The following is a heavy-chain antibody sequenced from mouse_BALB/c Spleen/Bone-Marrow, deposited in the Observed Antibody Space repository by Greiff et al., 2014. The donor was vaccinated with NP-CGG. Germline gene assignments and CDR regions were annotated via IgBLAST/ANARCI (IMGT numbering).Heavy chain of an antibody. CDR2: INPYNDGT. J-gene: IGHJ4*01. D-gene: IGHD2-3*01. Sequence: VQLQQSGPELVKPGASVEMSCKASGYTFTSYIMHWVKQKPGQGLEWIGYINPYNDGTKYNEKFKGKATLTSDKSSSTAYMELSSLISEDSAVYYCARRWLPYAMDYWGQGTSVTVSS. V-gene: IGHV1-14*01. CDR1: GYTFTSYI. CDR3: ARRWLPYAMDY.